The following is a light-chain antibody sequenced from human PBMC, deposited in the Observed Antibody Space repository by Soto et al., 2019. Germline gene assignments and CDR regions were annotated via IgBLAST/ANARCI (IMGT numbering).Light chain of an antibody. Sequence: DIVMTQSPDSLAVSLGERATINCNSSQSVLRSSDNKNHLAWDQQKPGQPPKLLISWASPRESGVPDRFSGSGSGTDFTLTISSLQAEHVGVYYCQHFYTVPVTFGQGTRLEI. J-gene: IGKJ5*01. CDR3: QHFYTVPVT. V-gene: IGKV4-1*01. CDR1: QSVLRSSDNKNH. CDR2: WAS.